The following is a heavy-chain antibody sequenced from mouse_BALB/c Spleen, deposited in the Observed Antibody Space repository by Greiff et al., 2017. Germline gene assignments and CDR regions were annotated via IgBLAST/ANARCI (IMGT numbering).Heavy chain of an antibody. CDR2: ISSGGGST. V-gene: IGHV5-12-1*01. CDR3: ARHEEDYRSDY. J-gene: IGHJ2*01. D-gene: IGHD2-14*01. Sequence: EVKLVESGGGLVKPGGSLKLSCAASGFAFSSYDMSWVRQTPEKRLEWVAYISSGGGSTYYPDTVKGRFTISRDNAKNTLYLQMSSLKSEDTAMYYCARHEEDYRSDYWGQGTTLTVSS. CDR1: GFAFSSYD.